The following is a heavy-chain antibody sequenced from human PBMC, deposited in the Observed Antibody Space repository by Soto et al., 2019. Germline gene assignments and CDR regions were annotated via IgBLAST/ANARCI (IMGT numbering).Heavy chain of an antibody. V-gene: IGHV3-48*03. D-gene: IGHD6-13*01. Sequence: DXXKGRFTISRDNAKNSLYLQMNSLRAEDTAVYYCARDRRQQPFDYWGQGTLVTVSS. CDR3: ARDRRQQPFDY. J-gene: IGHJ4*02.